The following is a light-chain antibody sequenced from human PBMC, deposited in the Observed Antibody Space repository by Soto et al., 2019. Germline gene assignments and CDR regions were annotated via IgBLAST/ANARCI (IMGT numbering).Light chain of an antibody. CDR1: QSVSSSH. Sequence: EIVLTQSPGTLSLSPGERATLSCRASQSVSSSHLAWYQQKPGQAPRFLIYGASSRATGIPDRFSGSGSGTDFTLTISRLEPENFAVYYCQQYGSSPRTFGQGTKVDIK. CDR3: QQYGSSPRT. J-gene: IGKJ1*01. CDR2: GAS. V-gene: IGKV3-20*01.